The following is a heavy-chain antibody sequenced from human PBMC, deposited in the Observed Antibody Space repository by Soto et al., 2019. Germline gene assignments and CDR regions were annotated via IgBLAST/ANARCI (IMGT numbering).Heavy chain of an antibody. J-gene: IGHJ6*02. D-gene: IGHD3-10*01. CDR3: ARAVTWGLDV. V-gene: IGHV3-48*02. CDR2: ISRSSTGI. CDR1: GFTFSLYS. Sequence: EVQLVESGGGLVQPGGSLRLSCAASGFTFSLYSMSWVRQAPGKGLEWVSYISRSSTGIHYADSVKGRFTISRDDATNSMQLQMNSLRDGDTAVYCCARAVTWGLDVWCQGTTVSISS.